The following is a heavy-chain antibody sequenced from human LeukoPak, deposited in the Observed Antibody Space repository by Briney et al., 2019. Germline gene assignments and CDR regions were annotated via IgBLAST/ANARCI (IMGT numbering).Heavy chain of an antibody. J-gene: IGHJ6*02. Sequence: GESLKISCKGSGYSFTSYWIGWVRQMPGKGLEWMGIIYPGDSDTRYSPSFQGQVTISADKSISTAYLQWSSLKASDTAMYYCARHGSGSSIYYYGMDVWGQGTTVTVSS. CDR3: ARHGSGSSIYYYGMDV. V-gene: IGHV5-51*01. D-gene: IGHD3-10*01. CDR1: GYSFTSYW. CDR2: IYPGDSDT.